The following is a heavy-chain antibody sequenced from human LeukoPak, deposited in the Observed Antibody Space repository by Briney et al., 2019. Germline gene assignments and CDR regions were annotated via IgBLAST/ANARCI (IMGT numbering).Heavy chain of an antibody. CDR2: TYYRSKWYN. Sequence: SQTLSLTCVISGDSVSSISAAWNWIRQSPSRGLEWLGRTYYRSKWYNDYAVSVKSRITINPDTSKNQFSLQLNSVTPEDTAVYYCAGNEYSSGWYDQSFDPWGQGTLVTVSS. CDR3: AGNEYSSGWYDQSFDP. J-gene: IGHJ5*02. CDR1: GDSVSSISAA. V-gene: IGHV6-1*01. D-gene: IGHD6-19*01.